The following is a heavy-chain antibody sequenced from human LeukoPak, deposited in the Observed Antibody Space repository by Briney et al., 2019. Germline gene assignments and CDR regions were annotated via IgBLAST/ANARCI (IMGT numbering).Heavy chain of an antibody. D-gene: IGHD3-3*01. V-gene: IGHV3-7*01. Sequence: GGSLRLSCAASGFTFTNYWMSWVRQAPGKGLEWVANIKQDGSEKYYVDSVKGRFTISRDNAKNSLYLQMNSLRAEDTAVYYCARGGDFWSGYRSPARFDPWGQGTLVTVSS. J-gene: IGHJ5*02. CDR2: IKQDGSEK. CDR1: GFTFTNYW. CDR3: ARGGDFWSGYRSPARFDP.